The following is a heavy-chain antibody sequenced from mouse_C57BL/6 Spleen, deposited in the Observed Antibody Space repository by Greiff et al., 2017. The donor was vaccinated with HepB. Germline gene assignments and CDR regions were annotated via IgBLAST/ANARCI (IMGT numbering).Heavy chain of an antibody. Sequence: QVQLQQPGAELVMPGASVKLSCKASGYTFTSYWMHWVKQRPGQGLEWIGEIDPSDSYTNYNQKFKGKSTLTVDKSSSTAYMQLSSLTSEDSAVYYCARWSLLTYYFDYWGQGTTLTVSS. CDR3: ARWSLLTYYFDY. J-gene: IGHJ2*01. V-gene: IGHV1-69*01. CDR2: IDPSDSYT. CDR1: GYTFTSYW. D-gene: IGHD4-1*01.